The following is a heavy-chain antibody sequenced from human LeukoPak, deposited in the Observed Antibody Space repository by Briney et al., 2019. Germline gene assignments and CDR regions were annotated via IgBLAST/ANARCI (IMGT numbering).Heavy chain of an antibody. V-gene: IGHV3-74*01. CDR3: AREYVFGSGSYYP. J-gene: IGHJ5*02. CDR2: IKSDGSST. CDR1: GFTFSTYW. Sequence: GGSLRLSCAASGFTFSTYWMHWVRQAPGKGLVWVSRIKSDGSSTSYADSAKGRFIISRDNAKNTLYLQMNSLRAEDTAVYYCAREYVFGSGSYYPWGRGTWVVAPS. D-gene: IGHD3-10*01.